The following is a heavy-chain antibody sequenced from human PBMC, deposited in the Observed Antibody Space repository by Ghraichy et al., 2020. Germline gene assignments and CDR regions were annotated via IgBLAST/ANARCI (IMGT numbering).Heavy chain of an antibody. CDR2: MYPGDSDT. Sequence: GESLNISCKGSGYSFTSYWIGWVRQMPGKGLEWMGIMYPGDSDTRYSPSFQGQVTISADKSISTAYLQWSSLKASDTAMYYCARHPDSSGYSYDYWGQGTLVTVSS. V-gene: IGHV5-51*01. D-gene: IGHD3-22*01. CDR3: ARHPDSSGYSYDY. J-gene: IGHJ4*02. CDR1: GYSFTSYW.